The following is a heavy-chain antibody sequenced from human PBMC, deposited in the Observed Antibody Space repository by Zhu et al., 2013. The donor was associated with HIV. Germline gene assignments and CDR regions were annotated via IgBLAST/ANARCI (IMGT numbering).Heavy chain of an antibody. V-gene: IGHV1-18*01. D-gene: IGHD3-22*01. CDR3: ARVGNSHDSSGFYRIGFDL. CDR2: ISPYNGNT. Sequence: QVQLVQSGAEVKKPGASVKVSCRVSGYTFTNYGLCWVRQAPGQAPEWMGWISPYNGNTDYAQNLRGRVTMTTDTSTNIAYMELRSLRSDDTAMYFCARVGNSHDSSGFYRIGFDLWGQGTLVTVSS. CDR1: GYTFTNYG. J-gene: IGHJ4*02.